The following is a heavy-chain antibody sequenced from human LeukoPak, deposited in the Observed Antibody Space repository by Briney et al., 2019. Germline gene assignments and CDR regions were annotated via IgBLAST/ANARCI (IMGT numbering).Heavy chain of an antibody. D-gene: IGHD3-16*02. CDR1: GGSISSYY. CDR3: ARRARSIITFGGVIVSPFDY. V-gene: IGHV4-59*08. CDR2: IYYSGST. J-gene: IGHJ4*02. Sequence: SETLSLTCTVSGGSISSYYWSWLRQPPGKGLEWIGYIYYSGSTNYRPSLKSRVTISVDTSKNQFCSQLSSVTAADLDLSSRARRARSIITFGGVIVSPFDYWGQGTLVTVSS.